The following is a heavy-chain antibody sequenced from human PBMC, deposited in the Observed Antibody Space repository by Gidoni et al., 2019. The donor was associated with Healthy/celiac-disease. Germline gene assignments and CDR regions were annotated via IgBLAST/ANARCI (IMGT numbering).Heavy chain of an antibody. J-gene: IGHJ4*02. CDR2: IYYSGST. CDR3: ARFGEDTGVGYFDY. V-gene: IGHV4-39*01. Sequence: QLQLQESGPGLVKPSETLSLTCTVSGGSLSSSSYYWGWIRQPPGKGLEWIGSIYYSGSTYYNPSLKSRVTISVDTSKNQFSLKLSSVTAADTAVYYCARFGEDTGVGYFDYWGQGTLVTVSS. CDR1: GGSLSSSSYY. D-gene: IGHD3-16*01.